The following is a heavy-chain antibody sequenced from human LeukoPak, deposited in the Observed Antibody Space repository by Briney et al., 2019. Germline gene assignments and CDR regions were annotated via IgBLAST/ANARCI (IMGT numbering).Heavy chain of an antibody. CDR2: IYYSGST. CDR1: GGSISSYY. D-gene: IGHD3-10*01. CDR3: ASGSALPHFDY. V-gene: IGHV4-59*01. J-gene: IGHJ4*02. Sequence: SETLSLTCTVSGGSISSYYWSWIRQPPGKGLEWIGYIYYSGSTNYNPSLKSPLPISVPTSKTQFSLKLTSVPAADTAVYYCASGSALPHFDYCGQGTLLTVSS.